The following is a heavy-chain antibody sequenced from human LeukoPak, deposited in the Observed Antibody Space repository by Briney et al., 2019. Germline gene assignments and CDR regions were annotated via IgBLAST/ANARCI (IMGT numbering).Heavy chain of an antibody. CDR2: IIPIFHTA. J-gene: IGHJ4*02. V-gene: IGHV1-69*13. D-gene: IGHD3-22*01. CDR1: GGDFSTYT. Sequence: ASVKVSCKASGGDFSTYTINWVRQAPGQGLEWMGGIIPIFHTANCAHKFQGRVTITADESARTAYMELSSLGSDDTAVYYCARDHDSNVYYAQFAYWGQGTLVTVSS. CDR3: ARDHDSNVYYAQFAY.